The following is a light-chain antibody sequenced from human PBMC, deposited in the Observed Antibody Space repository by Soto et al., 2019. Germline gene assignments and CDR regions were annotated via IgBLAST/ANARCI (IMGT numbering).Light chain of an antibody. Sequence: QSALTQPASMSGSPGQSITISCTGSAVRGNKYVSWYQHYPGKAPKLIISDVSSRPSGVSDRFSGSKSGDSASLTISELQGDDEADYYCSAFTGTTYVFGTGTKVTVL. J-gene: IGLJ1*01. V-gene: IGLV2-14*03. CDR3: SAFTGTTYV. CDR1: AVRGNKY. CDR2: DVS.